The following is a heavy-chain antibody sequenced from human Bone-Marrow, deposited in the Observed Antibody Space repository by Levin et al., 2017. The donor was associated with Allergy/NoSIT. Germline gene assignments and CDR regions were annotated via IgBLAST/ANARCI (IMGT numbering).Heavy chain of an antibody. CDR1: GFTFSSYG. Sequence: GESLKISCAASGFTFSSYGMHWVRQAPGKGLEWVAVISYDGSNKYYADSVKGRFTISRDNSKNTLYLQMNSLRAEDTAVYYCAKPHLFGVVSPVFDYWGQGTLVTVSS. J-gene: IGHJ4*02. D-gene: IGHD3-3*01. CDR3: AKPHLFGVVSPVFDY. V-gene: IGHV3-30*18. CDR2: ISYDGSNK.